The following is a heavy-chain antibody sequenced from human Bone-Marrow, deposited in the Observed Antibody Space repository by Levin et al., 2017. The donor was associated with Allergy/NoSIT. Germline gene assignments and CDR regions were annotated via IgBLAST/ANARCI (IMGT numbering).Heavy chain of an antibody. CDR3: ARVAFGGRTEDS. V-gene: IGHV3-20*04. CDR2: ISWNGDRT. Sequence: PGGSLRLSCEASGFSFDDYVISWVRQSPGKGLEWVSDISWNGDRTTYAESVRGRFSISRDNAKNSVFLQMNSLTADDTAIYFCARVAFGGRTEDSWGLGTLVTVSS. CDR1: GFSFDDYV. J-gene: IGHJ1*01. D-gene: IGHD3-10*01.